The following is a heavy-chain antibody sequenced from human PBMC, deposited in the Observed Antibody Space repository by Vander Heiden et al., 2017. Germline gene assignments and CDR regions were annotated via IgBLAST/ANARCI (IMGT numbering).Heavy chain of an antibody. V-gene: IGHV1-58*02. Sequence: QMQLVHSGPEVKKPGTSVKVSCKASGFTFRSSDIQWVRQSRGQRIEWIGWIVVGSGKTNYAQKFQERVTITRDMSTSTAYMELSSLRSEDTAVYYCAAEQSPSGSWDAFDIWGQGTMVTVSS. CDR3: AAEQSPSGSWDAFDI. CDR2: IVVGSGKT. D-gene: IGHD1-26*01. CDR1: GFTFRSSD. J-gene: IGHJ3*02.